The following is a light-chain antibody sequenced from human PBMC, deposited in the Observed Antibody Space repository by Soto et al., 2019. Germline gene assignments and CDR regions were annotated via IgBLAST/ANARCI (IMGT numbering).Light chain of an antibody. CDR2: LGS. V-gene: IGKV2-28*01. CDR3: MQDLQTPFT. J-gene: IGKJ3*01. Sequence: DIVMTQSPLSLPVTPGEPASISCRSSQSLLHSNGYNYLDWYLQKPGQSPQLLIYLGSNRASGVPDRFSGSGSGTDFTLKISRVEAEDVGVYYCMQDLQTPFTFGPGTKVYSK. CDR1: QSLLHSNGYNY.